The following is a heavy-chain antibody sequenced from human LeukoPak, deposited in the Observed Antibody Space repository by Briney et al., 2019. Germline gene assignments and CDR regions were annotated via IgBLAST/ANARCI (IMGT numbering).Heavy chain of an antibody. CDR1: GFIFSDYA. V-gene: IGHV3-30*04. CDR3: ARDFGGLRWNYYFDY. Sequence: GKSLRLSCVASGFIFSDYAMHWVRQAPGKGLEWMAIISHDATNEYHADSVKGRFTISRDNSKNTLYLQMNSLIPEDTAVYLCARDFGGLRWNYYFDYWGQGTLVTVFS. CDR2: ISHDATNE. D-gene: IGHD4-23*01. J-gene: IGHJ4*02.